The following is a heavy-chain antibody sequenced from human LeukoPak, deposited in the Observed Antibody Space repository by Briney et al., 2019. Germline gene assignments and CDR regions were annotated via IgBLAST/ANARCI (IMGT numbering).Heavy chain of an antibody. CDR1: GYTFTGYY. CDR3: AREDGSGSYYNVFHYYYMDV. CDR2: INPNSGGT. V-gene: IGHV1-2*02. D-gene: IGHD3-10*01. J-gene: IGHJ6*03. Sequence: ASVKVSCKASGYTFTGYYMHWVRQAPGQGFEWMGWINPNSGGTNYAQKFQGRVTMTRDTSISTAYMELSRLRSDDTAVYYCAREDGSGSYYNVFHYYYMDVWGKGTTVTVSS.